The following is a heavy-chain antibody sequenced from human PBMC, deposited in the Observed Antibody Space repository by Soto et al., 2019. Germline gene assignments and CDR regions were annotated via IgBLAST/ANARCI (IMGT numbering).Heavy chain of an antibody. CDR1: GYTFTSYA. CDR3: ARAEYGDYIPGAY. Sequence: QVQLVQSGAEVKKPGASVKVSCKASGYTFTSYAMHWVRQAPGQRLEWMGWINAGNGNTKYSQKFQGRVTITRDTAASTAYMELSSLRSEDMAVYYCARAEYGDYIPGAYWGQGTLVTVSS. D-gene: IGHD4-17*01. J-gene: IGHJ4*02. V-gene: IGHV1-3*01. CDR2: INAGNGNT.